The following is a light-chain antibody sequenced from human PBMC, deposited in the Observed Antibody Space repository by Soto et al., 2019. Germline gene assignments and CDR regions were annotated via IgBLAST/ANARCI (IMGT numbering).Light chain of an antibody. CDR3: QQYGSSSYT. CDR2: SAS. J-gene: IGKJ2*01. CDR1: QSVSISS. Sequence: EIVLTQSPGTLSLSPGVRATLSCRASQSVSISSLAWYQQKPGQAPRLLIYSASSRATGIPDRFSGSGSGTDFTLTISRLEPEDFAVYYCQQYGSSSYTFGQGTNLEIK. V-gene: IGKV3-20*01.